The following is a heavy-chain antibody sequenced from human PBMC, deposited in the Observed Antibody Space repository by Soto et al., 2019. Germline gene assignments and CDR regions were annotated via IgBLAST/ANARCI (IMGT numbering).Heavy chain of an antibody. CDR1: GFTFSSYA. D-gene: IGHD3-9*01. Sequence: GGSLRLSCAASGFTFSSYAMSWVRQAPGKGLEWVSAISGSGGSTYYADSVKGRVTISRDNSKNTLYLQMNSLRAEDTAVYYCANLYYDILTGYTAPRYYYGMDVWGQGTTVTVSS. J-gene: IGHJ6*02. CDR2: ISGSGGST. CDR3: ANLYYDILTGYTAPRYYYGMDV. V-gene: IGHV3-23*01.